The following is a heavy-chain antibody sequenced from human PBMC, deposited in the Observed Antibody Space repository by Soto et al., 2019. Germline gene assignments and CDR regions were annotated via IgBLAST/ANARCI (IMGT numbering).Heavy chain of an antibody. Sequence: GGSLRLSCAASGFTFSSYAMHWVRQAPGKGLEWVAVISYDGSNKYYADSVKGRFTISRDNSKNTLYLQMNSLRAEDTAVYYCASLDYYDSSGSNYGMDVWGQGTTVTVSS. CDR1: GFTFSSYA. J-gene: IGHJ6*02. V-gene: IGHV3-30-3*01. CDR3: ASLDYYDSSGSNYGMDV. CDR2: ISYDGSNK. D-gene: IGHD3-22*01.